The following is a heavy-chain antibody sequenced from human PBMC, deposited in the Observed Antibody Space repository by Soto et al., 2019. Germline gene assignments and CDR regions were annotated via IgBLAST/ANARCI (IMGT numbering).Heavy chain of an antibody. CDR2: ISAYNGNT. CDR3: ARDVVVVAALNYYYYGMDV. D-gene: IGHD2-15*01. V-gene: IGHV1-18*01. CDR1: GYTFTSYG. Sequence: ASVKVSCKASGYTFTSYGISWVRQAPGQGLEWMGWISAYNGNTNYAQKLQGRVTMTTDTSTSTAYMELRSLRSDDTAVYYCARDVVVVAALNYYYYGMDVWGQVTTVTVSS. J-gene: IGHJ6*02.